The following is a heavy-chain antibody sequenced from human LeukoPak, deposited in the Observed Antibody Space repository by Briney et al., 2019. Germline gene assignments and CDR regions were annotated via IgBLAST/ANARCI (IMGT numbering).Heavy chain of an antibody. CDR1: GYSISSGYH. CDR2: IYHSGST. J-gene: IGHJ5*02. CDR3: ARGYDSNYVPYNWFDP. D-gene: IGHD4-11*01. V-gene: IGHV4-38-2*02. Sequence: KPSETLSLTCTVSGYSISSGYHWGWIRQPPGKGLEWIGSIYHSGSTYYNPSLKSRVTISVDTSKNQFSLKLSSVTAADTAVYYCARGYDSNYVPYNWFDPWGQGTLVTVSS.